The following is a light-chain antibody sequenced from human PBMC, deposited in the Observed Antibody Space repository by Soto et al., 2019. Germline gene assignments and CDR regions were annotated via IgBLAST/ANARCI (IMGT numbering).Light chain of an antibody. J-gene: IGLJ2*01. V-gene: IGLV1-44*01. CDR2: SNN. CDR1: SSNIGSNT. Sequence: QSVLTQPPSASGTPGQRVTISCSGSSSNIGSNTVNWYQQLPGRAPKLCIYSNNKRPSGVPDRFSGSKSGTSASVAISGLQSEDEADYYCAAWDDSLNGYVVFGGGTKLTVL. CDR3: AAWDDSLNGYVV.